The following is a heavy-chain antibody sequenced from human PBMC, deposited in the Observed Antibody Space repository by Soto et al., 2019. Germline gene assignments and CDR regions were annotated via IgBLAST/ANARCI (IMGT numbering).Heavy chain of an antibody. D-gene: IGHD3-22*01. CDR2: LSYDGSNK. CDR3: ARDLPYYYDSSGPATDAFDI. CDR1: GFTFSSYA. V-gene: IGHV3-30-3*01. J-gene: IGHJ3*02. Sequence: QVQLVESGGGVVQPGRSLRLSCAASGFTFSSYAMHWDRQAPGKGLEGVAVLSYDGSNKYYADSVKGRFTISRDNSKNTLYLQLTSLRAEDTAVYYCARDLPYYYDSSGPATDAFDIWGQGTMVTVSS.